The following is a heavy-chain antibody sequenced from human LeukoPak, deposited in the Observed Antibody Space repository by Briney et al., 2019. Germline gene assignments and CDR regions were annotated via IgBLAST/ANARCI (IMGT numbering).Heavy chain of an antibody. CDR3: AKDQTRGCGATPIDY. Sequence: GSLRLSCAASGFTFSSYAMSWVRQAPGKGLEWVSAISGSGGSTYYADSVKGRFTISRDNSKNTLYLQMNSLRAEDTAVYYCAKDQTRGCGATPIDYWGQGTLVTVSS. CDR1: GFTFSSYA. D-gene: IGHD1-26*01. V-gene: IGHV3-23*01. CDR2: ISGSGGST. J-gene: IGHJ4*02.